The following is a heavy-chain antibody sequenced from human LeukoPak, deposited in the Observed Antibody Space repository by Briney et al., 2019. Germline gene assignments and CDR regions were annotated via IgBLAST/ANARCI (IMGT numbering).Heavy chain of an antibody. Sequence: SETLSLTCTVSGGSISSSSYYWGWIRQPPGKGLEWIGSIYYSGSTYYNPSLKSRVTISVDTSKNQFSLKLSSVTAADTAVYYCARQGDFWSGYYPPDDYWGQGTLVTVSS. D-gene: IGHD3-3*01. V-gene: IGHV4-39*01. CDR3: ARQGDFWSGYYPPDDY. J-gene: IGHJ4*02. CDR1: GGSISSSSYY. CDR2: IYYSGST.